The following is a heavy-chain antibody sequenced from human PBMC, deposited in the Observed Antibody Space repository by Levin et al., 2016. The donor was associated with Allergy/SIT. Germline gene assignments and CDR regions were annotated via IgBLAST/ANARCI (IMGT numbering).Heavy chain of an antibody. Sequence: WIRQPPGKGLEWIGYIYYSGSTNYNPSLKSRVTISVDTSKNQFSLKLSSVTAADTAVYYCARVHCSGGSCYLDYWGQGTLVTVSS. D-gene: IGHD2-15*01. CDR2: IYYSGST. CDR3: ARVHCSGGSCYLDY. J-gene: IGHJ4*02. V-gene: IGHV4-59*01.